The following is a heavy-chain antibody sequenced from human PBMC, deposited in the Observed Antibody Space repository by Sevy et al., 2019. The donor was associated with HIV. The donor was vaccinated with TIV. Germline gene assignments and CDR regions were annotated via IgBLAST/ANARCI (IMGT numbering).Heavy chain of an antibody. CDR3: ARQDGNTDV. V-gene: IGHV4-39*01. CDR2: IYYSGST. J-gene: IGHJ6*03. Sequence: SESLSLICTVSGGSISSSSYYWGWIRQPPGKGREWIGSIYYSGSTYYNPSLKSRVTISVDTSKNQFSLKLSSVTAADTAVYYCARQDGNTDVWGKGTTVTVSS. CDR1: GGSISSSSYY.